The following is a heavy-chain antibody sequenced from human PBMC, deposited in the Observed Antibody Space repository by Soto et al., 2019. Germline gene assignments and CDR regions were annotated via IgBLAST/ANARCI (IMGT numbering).Heavy chain of an antibody. CDR2: IYHSGST. CDR1: GGSICSGGYS. Sequence: PSETLSLTCAVSGGSICSGGYSGTWIRQPPGKGLEWIGYIYHSGSTYYNPSLKSRVTISVDRSKNQFSLKLSSVTAADTAVYYCARISSGYDYWGQGTLVTVSS. D-gene: IGHD3-22*01. J-gene: IGHJ4*02. CDR3: ARISSGYDY. V-gene: IGHV4-30-2*01.